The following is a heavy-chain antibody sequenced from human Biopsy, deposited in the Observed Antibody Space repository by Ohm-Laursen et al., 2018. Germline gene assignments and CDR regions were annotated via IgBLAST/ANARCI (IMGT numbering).Heavy chain of an antibody. J-gene: IGHJ5*02. CDR3: ARGLPRIAPMVRGRRTWFDP. V-gene: IGHV4-59*12. D-gene: IGHD3-10*01. CDR1: GGSISSDY. CDR2: ISNSGNT. Sequence: SDTLSLTWTVSGGSISSDYWSWIRQTPGKGLEWIGFISNSGNTNYNPSLKSRVTISADTSKNQFSLNLYSVTAADTAVYFCARGLPRIAPMVRGRRTWFDPWGQGTLVTVSS.